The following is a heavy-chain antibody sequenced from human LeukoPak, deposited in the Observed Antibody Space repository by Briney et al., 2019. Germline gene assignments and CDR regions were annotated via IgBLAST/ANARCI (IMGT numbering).Heavy chain of an antibody. CDR2: ISGSGGST. CDR1: GFTFSSYA. CDR3: AKDRTTTVTTRSYFDY. J-gene: IGHJ4*02. D-gene: IGHD4-17*01. V-gene: IGHV3-23*01. Sequence: PGGSLRLSCAASGFTFSSYAMSWVRQAPGKGLEWASAISGSGGSTYYADSVKGRFTISRDNSKNTLYLQMNSLRAEDTAVYYCAKDRTTTVTTRSYFDYWGQGTLVTVSS.